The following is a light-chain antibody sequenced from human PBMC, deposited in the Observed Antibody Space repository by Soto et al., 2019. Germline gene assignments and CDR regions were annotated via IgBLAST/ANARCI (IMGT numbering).Light chain of an antibody. CDR2: ATS. Sequence: EIVMTQSPATLSVSPGERASLSCRASQSVSSNLAWYQQKPGQTPRLLIYATSTRATGIPARFSGSGSGTEFTLTISSLQSEDFAIYYCQQRNYWQVTFGQGTRLEIK. CDR1: QSVSSN. CDR3: QQRNYWQVT. J-gene: IGKJ5*01. V-gene: IGKV3-15*01.